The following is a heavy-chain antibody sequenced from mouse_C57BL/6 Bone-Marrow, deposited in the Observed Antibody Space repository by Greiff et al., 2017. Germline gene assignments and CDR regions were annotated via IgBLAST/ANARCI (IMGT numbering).Heavy chain of an antibody. J-gene: IGHJ1*03. CDR2: IYPGDGDT. V-gene: IGHV1-80*01. CDR3: ARPPIITTVVAIDWYFDV. D-gene: IGHD1-1*01. Sequence: QVQLQQSGAELVKPGASVKISCKASGYAFSSYWMNWVKQRPGKGLEWIGQIYPGDGDTNYTGKFKGKATLTADKASSTAYMQLSSLTSEDSAVYFCARPPIITTVVAIDWYFDVWGTGTTVTVSS. CDR1: GYAFSSYW.